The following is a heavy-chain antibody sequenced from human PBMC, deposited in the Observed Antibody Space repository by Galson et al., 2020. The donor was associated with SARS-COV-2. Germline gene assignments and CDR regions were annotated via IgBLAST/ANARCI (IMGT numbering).Heavy chain of an antibody. D-gene: IGHD5-12*01. CDR3: ARSMASDY. CDR2: IDKDGSVS. J-gene: IGHJ4*02. Sequence: GEYLKISCEASGFSFSIYWMTWVRQVPGKGLEWVANIDKDGSVSNNVDSVKGRFTISRDNAKNSLYQQMNSLRAEDTAVYFCARSMASDYWGQGTLVTVSS. CDR1: GFSFSIYW. V-gene: IGHV3-7*01.